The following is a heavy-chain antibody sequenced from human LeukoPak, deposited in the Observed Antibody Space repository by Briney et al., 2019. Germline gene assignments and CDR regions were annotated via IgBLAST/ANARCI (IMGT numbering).Heavy chain of an antibody. J-gene: IGHJ4*02. Sequence: PGGSLRLSCAASGFTFSIYAMSWVRQAPGKGLEWVSVIYSDGSTYYADSVKGRFTTSRDNSKNTLYLQMNSLRAEDTAVYYCARDRYYFDSSSYYYDYWGQGTLVTVSS. CDR1: GFTFSIYA. CDR3: ARDRYYFDSSSYYYDY. CDR2: IYSDGST. D-gene: IGHD3-22*01. V-gene: IGHV3-53*01.